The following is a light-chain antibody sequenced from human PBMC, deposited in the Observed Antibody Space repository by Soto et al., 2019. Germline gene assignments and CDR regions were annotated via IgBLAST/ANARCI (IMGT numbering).Light chain of an antibody. CDR1: QSVLYSSYNKSY. CDR2: WAS. Sequence: DIALTQSPDSLALSLGERATMNCKSSQSVLYSSYNKSYLAWYQVKPGRPPKLLFSWASTRESGVPDRFSGSGSGTDVTLTISSLQAEDVAVYYCQQYYSTLITFGQGTRLEI. J-gene: IGKJ5*01. CDR3: QQYYSTLIT. V-gene: IGKV4-1*01.